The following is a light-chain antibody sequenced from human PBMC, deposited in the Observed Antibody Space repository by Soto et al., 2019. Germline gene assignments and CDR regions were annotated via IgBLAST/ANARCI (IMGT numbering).Light chain of an antibody. Sequence: ESVFTQSPGTLSLSPGERATLSCRASQSVSSNYLAWYPQKPGQAPRLLIYGASTRATGIPDRFSGSGSGTDFTLTISRLETEDSAVYYCQQYGSSPTWTFGQGTKVDIK. CDR3: QQYGSSPTWT. V-gene: IGKV3-20*01. CDR1: QSVSSNY. CDR2: GAS. J-gene: IGKJ1*01.